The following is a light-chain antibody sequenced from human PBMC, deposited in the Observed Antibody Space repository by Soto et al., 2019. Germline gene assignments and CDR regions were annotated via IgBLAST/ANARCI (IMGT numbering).Light chain of an antibody. Sequence: SQSVSSSYLAWYQQKPGQAPTLLIYGASTRATGIPDRFTGSESGTDFTLTSSGLASVDSAVYDCRESMNWLALTLGGGNKVDIK. V-gene: IGKV3D-20*02. CDR3: RESMNWLALT. CDR1: QSVSSSY. CDR2: GAS. J-gene: IGKJ4*01.